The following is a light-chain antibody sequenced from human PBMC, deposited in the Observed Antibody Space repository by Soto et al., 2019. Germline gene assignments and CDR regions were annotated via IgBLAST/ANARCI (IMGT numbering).Light chain of an antibody. CDR3: HKDDRSINYA. Sequence: EIVLTQSPGTLSLSPGERATLSCRASQSVSSSYLAWYQQKPGQAPRLLMYGASSRATGIPDMFSGSGSGTALTLTISRLEPEDFAVYYCHKDDRSINYAFGQGTKLEIK. J-gene: IGKJ2*01. CDR2: GAS. CDR1: QSVSSSY. V-gene: IGKV3-20*01.